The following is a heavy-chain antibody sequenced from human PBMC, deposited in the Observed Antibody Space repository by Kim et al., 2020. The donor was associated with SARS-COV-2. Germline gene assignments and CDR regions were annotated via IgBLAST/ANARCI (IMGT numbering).Heavy chain of an antibody. CDR1: GFTFSSYE. J-gene: IGHJ6*03. CDR3: ARGTYYDFWSGYSSTSYYYYYYYMDV. Sequence: GGSLRLSCAASGFTFSSYEMNWVRQAPGKGLEWVSYISSSGSTIYYADSVKGRFTISRDNAKNSLYLQMNSLRAEDTAVYYCARGTYYDFWSGYSSTSYYYYYYYMDVWGKGTTVTVSS. V-gene: IGHV3-48*03. CDR2: ISSSGSTI. D-gene: IGHD3-3*01.